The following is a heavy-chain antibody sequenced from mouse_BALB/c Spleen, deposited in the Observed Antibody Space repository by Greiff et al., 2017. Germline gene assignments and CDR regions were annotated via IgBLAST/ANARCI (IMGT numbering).Heavy chain of an antibody. J-gene: IGHJ3*01. CDR1: GYAFSSYW. CDR3: ARYGNPAWFAY. D-gene: IGHD1-1*01. Sequence: QVQLQQSGAELVRPGSSVKISCKASGYAFSSYWMNWVKQRPGQGLEWIGQIYPGDGATNYNGKFKGKATLTADKSSSTAYMQLSSLTSEDSAVYFCARYGNPAWFAYWGQGTLVTVSA. CDR2: IYPGDGAT. V-gene: IGHV1-80*01.